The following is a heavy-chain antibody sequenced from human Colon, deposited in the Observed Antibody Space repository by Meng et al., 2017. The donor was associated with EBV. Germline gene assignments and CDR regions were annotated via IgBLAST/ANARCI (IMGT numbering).Heavy chain of an antibody. D-gene: IGHD1-26*01. V-gene: IGHV4-34*01. Sequence: QVPLQPWVAGIVKPSGTLSLTCAVYGGSFSGYYWSWIRQPPEKGLEWIGEINHSGSTNYNPSLKSRVTISVDTSKKQFSLKLSSVTAADTAVYYCARGPGGSYYLYYFDYWGQGTLVTVSS. CDR3: ARGPGGSYYLYYFDY. J-gene: IGHJ4*02. CDR2: INHSGST. CDR1: GGSFSGYY.